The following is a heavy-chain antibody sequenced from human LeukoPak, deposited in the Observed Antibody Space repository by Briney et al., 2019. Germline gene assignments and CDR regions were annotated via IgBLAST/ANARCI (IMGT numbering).Heavy chain of an antibody. CDR3: ARDLWAATGDGYSDY. V-gene: IGHV1-2*02. CDR2: INPNSGGT. D-gene: IGHD5-24*01. CDR1: GYTFTGYY. Sequence: ASVKVSRKASGYTFTGYYMHWVRQAPGQGLEWMGWINPNSGGTNYAQKFQGRVTMTRDTSISTAYMELSRLRSDDTAVYYCARDLWAATGDGYSDYWGQGTLVTVSS. J-gene: IGHJ4*02.